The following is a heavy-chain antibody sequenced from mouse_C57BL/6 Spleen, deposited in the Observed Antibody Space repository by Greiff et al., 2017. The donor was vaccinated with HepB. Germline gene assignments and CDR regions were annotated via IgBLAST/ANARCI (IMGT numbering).Heavy chain of an antibody. CDR2: IDPSDSYT. Sequence: VQLQQPGAELVMPGASVKLSCKASGYTFTSYWMHWVKQRPGQGLEWIGEIDPSDSYTNYNQKFKGKSTLTVDKSSSTAYMQLSSLTSEDSAVYYCARPSTGDCYFDVWGTGTTVTVSS. V-gene: IGHV1-69*01. J-gene: IGHJ1*03. CDR1: GYTFTSYW. CDR3: ARPSTGDCYFDV.